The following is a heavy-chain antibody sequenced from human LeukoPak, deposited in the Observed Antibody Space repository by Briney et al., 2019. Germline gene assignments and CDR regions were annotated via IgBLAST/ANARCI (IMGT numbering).Heavy chain of an antibody. D-gene: IGHD3-22*01. CDR2: IYTSGST. J-gene: IGHJ4*02. Sequence: SETLSLTCTVSGGSISSYYWSWIRQPAGKGLEWIGRIYTSGSTNYNPSLKSRVTISGDTSKNQFSLKLTSVTAADTAVYYCARGLRSSSGYSAFEYWGQGTLVTVSS. CDR1: GGSISSYY. CDR3: ARGLRSSSGYSAFEY. V-gene: IGHV4-4*07.